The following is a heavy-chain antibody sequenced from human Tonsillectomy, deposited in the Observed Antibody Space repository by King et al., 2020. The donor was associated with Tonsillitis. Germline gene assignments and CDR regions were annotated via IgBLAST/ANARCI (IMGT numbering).Heavy chain of an antibody. CDR3: TRGVEWYNSRWYPGPSDY. J-gene: IGHJ4*02. CDR1: GFNFGDYA. Sequence: VQLVESGGDLLQPGRSLRLSCTASGFNFGDYAMSWFRQAPGKGLEWVSFIRSKAYGGTSEYAASVKGRFAITRDDSKSIAYLQMHSLKIEDTAMYFCTRGVEWYNSRWYPGPSDYWGQGNLVTVSS. D-gene: IGHD6-13*01. CDR2: IRSKAYGGTS. V-gene: IGHV3-49*03.